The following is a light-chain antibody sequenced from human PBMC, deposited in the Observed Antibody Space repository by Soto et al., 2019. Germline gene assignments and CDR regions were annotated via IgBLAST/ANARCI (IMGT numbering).Light chain of an antibody. Sequence: IVISQSPSTLSVSPGERATLSCRASQSVSSNLAWYQQKPGQAPRLLIYGASTRATGIPARFSGSGSGTEFTLTISSLQSEDFAVYYCQQRSSWPITFGQGTRLEIK. CDR2: GAS. V-gene: IGKV3-15*01. CDR3: QQRSSWPIT. J-gene: IGKJ5*01. CDR1: QSVSSN.